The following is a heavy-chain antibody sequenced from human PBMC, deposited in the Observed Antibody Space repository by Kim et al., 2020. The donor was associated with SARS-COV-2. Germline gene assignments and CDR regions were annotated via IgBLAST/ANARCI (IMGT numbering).Heavy chain of an antibody. V-gene: IGHV3-73*01. CDR1: GFTFSGSA. J-gene: IGHJ4*02. CDR3: TRLWFGEQTSAFKNY. CDR2: IRSKTNNYAT. Sequence: GGSLRLSCAASGFTFSGSAMHWVRQASGKGLEWVGRIRSKTNNYATAYAASVKGRFTISRDDSKNTTYLQMNSLKTEDTAVYYCTRLWFGEQTSAFKNYWGQGTLVTVSS. D-gene: IGHD3-10*01.